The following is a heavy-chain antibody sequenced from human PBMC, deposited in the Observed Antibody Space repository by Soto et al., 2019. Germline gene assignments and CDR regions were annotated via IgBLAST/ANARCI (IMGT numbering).Heavy chain of an antibody. V-gene: IGHV1-2*02. D-gene: IGHD4-17*01. Sequence: ASVKVSFKASGSTLTDNYMHWLREAPGQGLEWMGWINPNGGTNYAQKFQGRVTMTRDTSISTAYMELSRLRSDDTAVYYCARSLTTLTTLLDYWGQGTLVTVSS. J-gene: IGHJ4*02. CDR1: GSTLTDNY. CDR2: INPNGGT. CDR3: ARSLTTLTTLLDY.